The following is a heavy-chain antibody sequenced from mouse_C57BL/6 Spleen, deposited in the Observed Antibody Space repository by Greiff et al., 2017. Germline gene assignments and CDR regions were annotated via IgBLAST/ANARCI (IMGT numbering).Heavy chain of an antibody. J-gene: IGHJ2*01. D-gene: IGHD2-4*01. CDR1: GYSFTSYW. V-gene: IGHV1-7*01. CDR3: AKASDDYTDY. CDR2: INPSSGYT. Sequence: QVQLQQSGPELAKPGASVKLSCKASGYSFTSYWMHWVKQRPGQGLEWIGYINPSSGYTKYNQKFKDKATLTADKSSSTAYMQLSSLTYEDSAVYKCAKASDDYTDYWGQGTTLTVSS.